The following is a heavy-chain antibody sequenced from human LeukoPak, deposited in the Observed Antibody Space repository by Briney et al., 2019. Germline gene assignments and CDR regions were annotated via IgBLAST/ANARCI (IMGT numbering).Heavy chain of an antibody. Sequence: ASVKVSCKASGYTFTSYDINWVRQATGQGLEWMGWMSPNSGNTSYAQKFQGRVTMTRNTSISTAYMELSSLRSEDTAVYFFKQKTAYDILTGHDAFDIWGQGTMVTVSS. CDR1: GYTFTSYD. V-gene: IGHV1-8*01. J-gene: IGHJ3*02. CDR3: KQKTAYDILTGHDAFDI. CDR2: MSPNSGNT. D-gene: IGHD3-9*01.